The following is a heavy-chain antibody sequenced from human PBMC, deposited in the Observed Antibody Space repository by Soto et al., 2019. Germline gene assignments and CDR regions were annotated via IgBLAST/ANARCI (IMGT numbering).Heavy chain of an antibody. V-gene: IGHV3-66*01. CDR1: GFTVSSNY. J-gene: IGHJ4*02. CDR2: IYSDGTT. CDR3: ARAPTVTTNFDS. D-gene: IGHD4-4*01. Sequence: PGGSLRLSCAGSGFTVSSNYMSWVRQAPGKGLEWVSIIYSDGTTHYADSVKGRFTISKVNSKNTLYLQMNSLRAEDTAVYYCARAPTVTTNFDSWGQGTLVTVSS.